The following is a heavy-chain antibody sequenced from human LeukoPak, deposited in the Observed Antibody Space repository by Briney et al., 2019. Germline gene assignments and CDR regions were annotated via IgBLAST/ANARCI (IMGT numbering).Heavy chain of an antibody. CDR2: IKQDGGEK. J-gene: IGHJ3*02. V-gene: IGHV3-7*01. Sequence: PGGSLRLSCAASGFTFSSYWMSWVRQAPGKGLEWVANIKQDGGEKYYVDSVKGRFTISRDNAKNSLYLQMNSLRAEDTAVYYCATLREQWLVDAFDIWGQGTMVTVSS. CDR3: ATLREQWLVDAFDI. D-gene: IGHD6-19*01. CDR1: GFTFSSYW.